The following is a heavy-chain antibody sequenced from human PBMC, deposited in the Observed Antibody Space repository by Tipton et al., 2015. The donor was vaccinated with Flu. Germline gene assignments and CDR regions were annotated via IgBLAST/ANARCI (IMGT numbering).Heavy chain of an antibody. CDR2: IYPGDSDV. CDR1: GYNFPLYW. D-gene: IGHD3-16*01. V-gene: IGHV5-51*03. Sequence: QLVQSGAEVKEPGESLKISCLGSGYNFPLYWIAWPRQMPGKGLEWMGLIYPGDSDVRYTPSFQHQVTISAVTSTSTAYLQWRSLKSSDSAIYYCATLAGGEVPWADDWGQGTLVTVST. J-gene: IGHJ4*02. CDR3: ATLAGGEVPWADD.